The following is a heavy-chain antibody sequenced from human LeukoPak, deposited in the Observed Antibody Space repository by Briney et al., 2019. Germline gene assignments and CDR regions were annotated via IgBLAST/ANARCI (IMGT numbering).Heavy chain of an antibody. CDR2: INHSGST. Sequence: SETLSLTCTVYGGSFSGYYWSWIRQPPGKGLEWIGEINHSGSTNYNPSLKSRVTISVDTSKNQFSLKLSSVTAADTAVYYCARGAGYDSSGYYYVRRWFDPWGQGTLVTVSS. CDR3: ARGAGYDSSGYYYVRRWFDP. CDR1: GGSFSGYY. V-gene: IGHV4-34*01. D-gene: IGHD3-22*01. J-gene: IGHJ5*02.